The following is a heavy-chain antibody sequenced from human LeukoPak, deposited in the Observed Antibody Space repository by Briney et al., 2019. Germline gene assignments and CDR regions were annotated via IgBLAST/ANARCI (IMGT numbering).Heavy chain of an antibody. CDR3: ARGSIWGGDY. Sequence: PGGSLRLSCAASGFTFSSYSMNWVRQAPGEGLEWGSSISSSSSDIYYAASVKGRFTFYRDNTKNSLYLQMNSLTDHATAMYYSARGSIWGGDYWGQGTLVTVSS. CDR2: ISSSSSDI. V-gene: IGHV3-21*01. J-gene: IGHJ4*02. CDR1: GFTFSSYS. D-gene: IGHD6-13*01.